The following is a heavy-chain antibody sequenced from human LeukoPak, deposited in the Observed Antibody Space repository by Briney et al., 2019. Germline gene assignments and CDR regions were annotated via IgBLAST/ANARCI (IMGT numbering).Heavy chain of an antibody. D-gene: IGHD2/OR15-2a*01. Sequence: GGSLRLSCAASGFTFSSYGMHWVRQAPGKGLEWVAVIWYDGSNKHYADSVKGRFTISRDNSKNTLYLQMNSLRAEDTAVYYCAFPSDYWGQGTLVTVSS. CDR1: GFTFSSYG. CDR3: AFPSDY. J-gene: IGHJ4*02. V-gene: IGHV3-33*01. CDR2: IWYDGSNK.